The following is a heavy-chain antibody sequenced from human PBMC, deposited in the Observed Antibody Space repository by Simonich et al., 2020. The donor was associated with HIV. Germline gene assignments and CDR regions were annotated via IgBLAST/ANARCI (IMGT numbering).Heavy chain of an antibody. J-gene: IGHJ4*02. D-gene: IGHD3-10*01. Sequence: QVQLVQSGAEVKKPGSSVKVSCKASGGTFSSFAISWLRQAPGLGLEWVGGNTPIFGTANYAQMFQGRVTITADESTSTAYMELSSLRSEDTGIYYCARKGGGRGVYYFDYWGQGTLVTVSS. CDR3: ARKGGGRGVYYFDY. V-gene: IGHV1-69*13. CDR2: NTPIFGTA. CDR1: GGTFSSFA.